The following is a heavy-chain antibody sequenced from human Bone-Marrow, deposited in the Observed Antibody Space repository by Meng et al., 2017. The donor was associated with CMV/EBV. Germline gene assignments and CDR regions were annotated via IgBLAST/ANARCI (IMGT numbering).Heavy chain of an antibody. J-gene: IGHJ3*02. CDR2: IWYDGSNK. Sequence: LSLTCAASGFTFSSYGMHWVRQAPGKGLEWVAVIWYDGSNKYYADSVKGRFTISRDNAKNSLYLQMNSLRAEDTAVYYCARDHGESIATGDASAFDIWGQGTMVTVSS. CDR3: ARDHGESIATGDASAFDI. CDR1: GFTFSSYG. D-gene: IGHD1-1*01. V-gene: IGHV3-33*01.